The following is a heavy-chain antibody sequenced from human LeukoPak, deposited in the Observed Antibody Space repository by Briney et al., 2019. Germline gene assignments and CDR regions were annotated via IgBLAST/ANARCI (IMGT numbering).Heavy chain of an antibody. J-gene: IGHJ6*03. CDR1: GGTFSSYA. CDR3: ARDIRSFDYDILRRYFYYMDV. D-gene: IGHD3-9*01. V-gene: IGHV1-69*06. CDR2: IIPIFGTA. Sequence: GASVKVSCKASGGTFSSYAISWVRQAPGQGLEWMGGIIPIFGTANYAQKFQGRVTITADKSTSTAYMELSSLRSEDTAVYYCARDIRSFDYDILRRYFYYMDVWGKGTTVTVSS.